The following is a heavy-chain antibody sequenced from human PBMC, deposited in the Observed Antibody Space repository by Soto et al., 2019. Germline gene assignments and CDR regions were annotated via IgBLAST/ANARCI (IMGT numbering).Heavy chain of an antibody. Sequence: PSETLSLTCTASGGSISSSSYYWGWIRQPPGKGLEWIGSIYYSGSTYYNPSLKSRVTISVDTSKNQFSLKLSSVTAADTAVYYCARLYSGSYGKIDYWGQGTLVTVSS. D-gene: IGHD1-26*01. CDR2: IYYSGST. CDR1: GGSISSSSYY. CDR3: ARLYSGSYGKIDY. V-gene: IGHV4-39*01. J-gene: IGHJ4*02.